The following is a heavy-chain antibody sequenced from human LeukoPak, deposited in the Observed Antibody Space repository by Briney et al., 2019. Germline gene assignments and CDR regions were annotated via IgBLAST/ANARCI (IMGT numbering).Heavy chain of an antibody. CDR2: INRDETTI. CDR3: VRDPYDILTGPYFDY. J-gene: IGHJ4*02. Sequence: GGSLRLSCAASGFTFSSYAMSWVRQAPGKGLLWVSGINRDETTITYADFVKGRFTISRDNAKSTLYLQMHSLRAEDTAVYYCVRDPYDILTGPYFDYWGQGTLVTVSS. V-gene: IGHV3-74*01. CDR1: GFTFSSYA. D-gene: IGHD3-9*01.